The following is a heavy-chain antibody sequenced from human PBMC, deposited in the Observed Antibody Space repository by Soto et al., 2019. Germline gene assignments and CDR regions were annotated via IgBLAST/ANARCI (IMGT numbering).Heavy chain of an antibody. J-gene: IGHJ4*02. V-gene: IGHV4-4*02. CDR3: ARRPYQYYYDSSGYY. Sequence: QVQLQESGPGLVKPSGTLSLTCAVSGGSISSSNWWSWVRQPPGKGLEWIGEIYHSGSTNYNPSLKSRVTISVDKSKNQFPLKLSSVTAADTAVYYCARRPYQYYYDSSGYYWGQGTLVTVSS. CDR2: IYHSGST. CDR1: GGSISSSNW. D-gene: IGHD3-22*01.